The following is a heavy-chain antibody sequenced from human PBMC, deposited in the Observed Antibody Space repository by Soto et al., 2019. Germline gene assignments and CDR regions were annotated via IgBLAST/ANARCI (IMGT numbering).Heavy chain of an antibody. Sequence: PSETLSLTCTVSGGSISSYYWSWIRQPPGKGLEWIGYIYYSGSTNYNPSLKSRVTISVDTSKNQFSLKLSSVTAADTAVYYCVMDGSSRVYYVIDVWGQGTTVTVS. CDR3: VMDGSSRVYYVIDV. J-gene: IGHJ6*02. CDR1: GGSISSYY. D-gene: IGHD6-13*01. CDR2: IYYSGST. V-gene: IGHV4-59*01.